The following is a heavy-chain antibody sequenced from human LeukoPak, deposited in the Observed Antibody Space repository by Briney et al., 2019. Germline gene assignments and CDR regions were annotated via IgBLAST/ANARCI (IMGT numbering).Heavy chain of an antibody. J-gene: IGHJ4*02. CDR3: ARALDY. CDR2: IKQDGSEK. CDR1: GFTFSSHW. V-gene: IGHV3-7*01. Sequence: GGSLRLSCAASGFTFSSHWMTWVRQAPGKGLEWVANIKQDGSEKHYVDSVKGRFTISRDNAKNSVYLQMNSLRAEDTAVYYCARALDYWGQGTLVTVSS.